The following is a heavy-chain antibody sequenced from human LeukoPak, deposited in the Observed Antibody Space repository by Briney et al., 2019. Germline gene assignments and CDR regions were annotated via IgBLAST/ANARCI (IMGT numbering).Heavy chain of an antibody. CDR1: GYTFTSYG. CDR2: ISAYNGNT. V-gene: IGHV1-18*01. D-gene: IGHD5-12*01. Sequence: GASVKVSCKASGYTFTSYGISWVRQAPGQGLEWMGWISAYNGNTNYAQKLQGRVTMTTDTSTSTAYMELRSLRPDDTAVYYCAREYSGYDWGQFDYWGQGTLVTVSS. J-gene: IGHJ4*02. CDR3: AREYSGYDWGQFDY.